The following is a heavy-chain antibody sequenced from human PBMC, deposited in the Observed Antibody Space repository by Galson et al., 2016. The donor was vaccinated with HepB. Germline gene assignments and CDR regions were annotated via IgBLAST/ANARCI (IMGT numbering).Heavy chain of an antibody. CDR3: ATEIMATVSY. Sequence: SLRLSCAASGFTFSNAWMNWVRQAPGKGLGWVGRIKSKSDGGTTDFAAPLKGRFTISRADSKNTLYLQMNSLKTEDTAMYYCATEIMATVSYWGQGTLVTVSS. V-gene: IGHV3-15*07. CDR1: GFTFSNAW. CDR2: IKSKSDGGTT. J-gene: IGHJ4*02. D-gene: IGHD5-24*01.